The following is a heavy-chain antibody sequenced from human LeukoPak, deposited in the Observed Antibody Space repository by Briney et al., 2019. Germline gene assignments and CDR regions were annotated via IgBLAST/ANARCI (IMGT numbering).Heavy chain of an antibody. D-gene: IGHD3-22*01. Sequence: PGGSLRLSCAASGFTFSSYWMHWVRHAPGKGLVWVSRINSDGSSTSYADSVKGRFTISRDNAKNTLYLQMNSLRAEDTAVYYCARDRWAGYYDSRNWFDPWGQGTLVTVSS. CDR3: ARDRWAGYYDSRNWFDP. CDR2: INSDGSST. V-gene: IGHV3-74*01. J-gene: IGHJ5*02. CDR1: GFTFSSYW.